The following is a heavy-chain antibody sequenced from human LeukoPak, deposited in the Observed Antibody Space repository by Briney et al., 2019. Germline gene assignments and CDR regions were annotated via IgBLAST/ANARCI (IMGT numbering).Heavy chain of an antibody. CDR3: ARTRQTIFGVVIISSGMDV. D-gene: IGHD3-3*01. CDR2: IYHSGST. V-gene: IGHV4-4*02. Sequence: AGGSLRLSCAASGFTVSSNYMSWVRQPPGKGLEWIGEIYHSGSTNYNPSLKSRVTISVDKSKNQFSLKLSSVTAADTAVYYCARTRQTIFGVVIISSGMDVWGQGTTVTVSS. J-gene: IGHJ6*02. CDR1: GFTVSSNY.